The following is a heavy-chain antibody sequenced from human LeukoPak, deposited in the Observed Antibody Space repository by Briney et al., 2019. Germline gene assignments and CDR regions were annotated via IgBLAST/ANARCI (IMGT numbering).Heavy chain of an antibody. CDR2: IYYSGST. CDR3: ARSRPTYYYDSSGTNFDY. J-gene: IGHJ4*02. D-gene: IGHD3-22*01. V-gene: IGHV4-59*08. Sequence: KPSETLSLTCTVSGXSISSYYWRWIRQPPGKGLEWVGYIYYSGSTNYNPSLKSRVTISVDTSKSQFSLKLSSVTAADTAVYYCARSRPTYYYDSSGTNFDYWGQGTLVTVSS. CDR1: GXSISSYY.